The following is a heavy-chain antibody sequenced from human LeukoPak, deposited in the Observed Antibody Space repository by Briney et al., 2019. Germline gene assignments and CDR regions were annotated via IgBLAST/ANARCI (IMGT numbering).Heavy chain of an antibody. D-gene: IGHD5-18*01. V-gene: IGHV3-30*03. J-gene: IGHJ6*02. Sequence: GGSLRLSCAASGFTFSDYGMQWVRQPPGKGLEWVALISTDGSHKDYADSVKGRFTLSRDNSKNTLYLQMNSLKTEDTAVYYCARGPIQLWIHNGMDVWGQGTTVTVSS. CDR1: GFTFSDYG. CDR2: ISTDGSHK. CDR3: ARGPIQLWIHNGMDV.